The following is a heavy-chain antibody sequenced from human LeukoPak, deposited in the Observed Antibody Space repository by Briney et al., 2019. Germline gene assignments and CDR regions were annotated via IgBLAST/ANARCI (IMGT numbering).Heavy chain of an antibody. CDR3: ARLPYYYYGMDV. V-gene: IGHV3-30*14. CDR1: GFTFSSYA. J-gene: IGHJ6*02. CDR2: ISYDGSNK. Sequence: GGSLRLSCAASGFTFSSYAMHWVRQAPGKGLEWVAVISYDGSNKYYADSVKGRFTISRDNSKNTLYLQMNSLRAEDTAVYYCARLPYYYYGMDVWGQGTTVTVSS.